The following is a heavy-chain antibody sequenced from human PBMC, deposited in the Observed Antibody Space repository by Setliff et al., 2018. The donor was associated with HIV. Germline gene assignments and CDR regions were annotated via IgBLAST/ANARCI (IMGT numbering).Heavy chain of an antibody. D-gene: IGHD6-6*01. CDR1: GFTFSSYA. CDR2: ISGSGGGT. V-gene: IGHV3-23*01. J-gene: IGHJ6*03. CDR3: AKQYSMYYYYYMDV. Sequence: GESLKISCAASGFTFSSYAMSWVRQAPGKGLEWVSGISGSGGGTYYADSVKGRFTISRDNSKNTLYLQMNSLRAEDTAVYYCAKQYSMYYYYYMDVWGKGTTVTVSS.